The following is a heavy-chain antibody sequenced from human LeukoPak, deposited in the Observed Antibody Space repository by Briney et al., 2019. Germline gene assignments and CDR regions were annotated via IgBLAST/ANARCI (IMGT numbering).Heavy chain of an antibody. J-gene: IGHJ3*02. CDR3: ARDRPCRSGGTCFIDAFSI. CDR2: INAGNGNT. D-gene: IGHD2-15*01. CDR1: GYIFITYA. Sequence: ASVKVSCKASGYIFITYALNWVRQAPGQRLEWMGWINAGNGNTKYSQKFQGRVTITRDTSASTVYMELSSLGSEDTAVYYCARDRPCRSGGTCFIDAFSIWGQGTMVTVSS. V-gene: IGHV1-3*01.